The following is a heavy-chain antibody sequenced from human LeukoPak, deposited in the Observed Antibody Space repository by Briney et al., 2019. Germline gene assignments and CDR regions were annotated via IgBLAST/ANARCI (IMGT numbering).Heavy chain of an antibody. CDR3: AKSGRVFDTSGYYWFPN. CDR1: GFTVSSNH. V-gene: IGHV3-23*01. CDR2: VSGRGANT. J-gene: IGHJ4*02. D-gene: IGHD3-22*01. Sequence: GGSLRLSCAASGFTVSSNHMNWVRQAPGKGLEWVSSVSGRGANTHYADSVKGRFTISGDYSKNTLNLQMNSLRAEDTAVYYCAKSGRVFDTSGYYWFPNWGQGILVTVSS.